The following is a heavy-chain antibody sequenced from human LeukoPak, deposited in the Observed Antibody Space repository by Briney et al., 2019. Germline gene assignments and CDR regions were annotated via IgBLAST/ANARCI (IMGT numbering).Heavy chain of an antibody. CDR2: IIPIFGTA. J-gene: IGHJ5*02. CDR3: ARAPLTTGTPTGPLYNWFDP. D-gene: IGHD4-17*01. CDR1: GGTFSSYA. V-gene: IGHV1-69*06. Sequence: ASVKVSCKASGGTFSSYAISWVRQAPGQGLEWMGGIIPIFGTANYAQKFQGRVTITADKSTSTAYMELSSLRAEHTAVYYGARAPLTTGTPTGPLYNWFDPWGQGTLVTVSS.